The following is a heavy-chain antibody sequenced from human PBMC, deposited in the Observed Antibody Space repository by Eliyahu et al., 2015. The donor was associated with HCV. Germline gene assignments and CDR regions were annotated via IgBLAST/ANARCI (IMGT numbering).Heavy chain of an antibody. CDR2: IHXSGST. V-gene: IGHV4-59*01. Sequence: QVQLQESGPGLVKPSETLSLTCTVSGXSIXTYYWXWIRQPPGKGLEWIGXIHXSGSTNYNPSLKSRVTISVDTSKNQFSLKLTSVTAADTAMYYCASGGGGIAVTGTGGWFDPWGQGTLVTVSS. CDR3: ASGGGGIAVTGTGGWFDP. CDR1: GXSIXTYY. J-gene: IGHJ5*02. D-gene: IGHD6-19*01.